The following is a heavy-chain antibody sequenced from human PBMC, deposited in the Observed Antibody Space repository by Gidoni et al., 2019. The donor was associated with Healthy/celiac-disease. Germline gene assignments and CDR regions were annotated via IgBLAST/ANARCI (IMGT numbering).Heavy chain of an antibody. J-gene: IGHJ4*02. CDR3: AKDLAGHQLPSAY. V-gene: IGHV3-30*18. CDR1: GFTFSSYG. D-gene: IGHD2-2*01. Sequence: QVQLVESGGGVVQPGRSLRLSCAASGFTFSSYGMHWVRQAPGKGLEWVAVISYDGSNKYYADSVKGRFTISRDNSKNTLYLQMNSLRAEDTAVYYCAKDLAGHQLPSAYWGQGTLVTVSS. CDR2: ISYDGSNK.